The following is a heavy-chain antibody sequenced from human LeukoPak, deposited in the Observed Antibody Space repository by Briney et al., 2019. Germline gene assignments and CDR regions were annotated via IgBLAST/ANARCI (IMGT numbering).Heavy chain of an antibody. Sequence: GGSLRLSCAASGFTFDDYGMGWVRQAPGKGLEWVSGINWNGGRTGYVDSVKGRFTISRDNAKNSLYLQMNSLRVEDTALYYCARGRVVVTLDAFDIWGQGTMVIVSS. V-gene: IGHV3-20*04. D-gene: IGHD3-22*01. J-gene: IGHJ3*02. CDR3: ARGRVVVTLDAFDI. CDR2: INWNGGRT. CDR1: GFTFDDYG.